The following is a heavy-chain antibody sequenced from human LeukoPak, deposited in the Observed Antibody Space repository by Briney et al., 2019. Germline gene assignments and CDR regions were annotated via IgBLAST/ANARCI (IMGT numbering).Heavy chain of an antibody. V-gene: IGHV3-23*01. Sequence: GGSLRLSCAASGFTFSSDAMNWFRQAPGKGLEWVSGISGSGGSTYYADSVKGRFTISRDNSKTTLYLQMNSLRAEDTAVYYCAKDRGIAAAGHYFDYWGQGTLVTVSS. CDR2: ISGSGGST. CDR3: AKDRGIAAAGHYFDY. CDR1: GFTFSSDA. D-gene: IGHD6-13*01. J-gene: IGHJ4*02.